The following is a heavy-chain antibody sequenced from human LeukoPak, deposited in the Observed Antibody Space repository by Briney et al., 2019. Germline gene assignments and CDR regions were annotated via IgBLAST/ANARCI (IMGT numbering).Heavy chain of an antibody. CDR1: GFTFSSYD. CDR2: ISGSGGST. J-gene: IGHJ3*02. V-gene: IGHV3-23*01. D-gene: IGHD6-13*01. CDR3: AKAGYSSTWYLTAFDI. Sequence: PGGSLRLSCAASGFTFSSYDMSWVRQAPGKGLERISAISGSGGSTYYADSVKGRFTISRDNSKNTLYLQMNSLRAEDTAVYYCAKAGYSSTWYLTAFDIWGQGTMVTVSS.